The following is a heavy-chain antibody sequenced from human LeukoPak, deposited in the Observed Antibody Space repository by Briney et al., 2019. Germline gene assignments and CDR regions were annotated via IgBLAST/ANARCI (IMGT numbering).Heavy chain of an antibody. CDR3: ARPIIYYYYGMDV. V-gene: IGHV3-48*03. CDR2: ISSSGSTI. J-gene: IGHJ6*04. CDR1: GFTFSSYE. Sequence: PGGSLRLSCAASGFTFSSYEVNWVRQAPGKGLEWVSYISSSGSTIYYADSVKGRFTISRDNAKNSLYLQMNSLRAEDTAVYYCARPIIYYYYGMDVWGKGTTVTVSS.